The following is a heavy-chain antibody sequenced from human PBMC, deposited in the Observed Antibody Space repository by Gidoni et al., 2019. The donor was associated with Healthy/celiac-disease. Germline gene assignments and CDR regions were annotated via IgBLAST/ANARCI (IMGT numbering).Heavy chain of an antibody. Sequence: QVQLVESGGGVVQPGRSLRLSCAASGFTFSSYGMHWVRQAPGKGLEWVAVISYDGSNKYYADSVKGRFTISRDNSKNTLYLQMNSLRAEDTAVYYCAKGEDYATVTGDWGQGTLVTVSS. CDR1: GFTFSSYG. D-gene: IGHD4-17*01. V-gene: IGHV3-30*18. J-gene: IGHJ4*02. CDR3: AKGEDYATVTGD. CDR2: ISYDGSNK.